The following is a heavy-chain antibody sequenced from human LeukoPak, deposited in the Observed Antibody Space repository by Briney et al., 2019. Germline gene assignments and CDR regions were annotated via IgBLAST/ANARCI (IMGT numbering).Heavy chain of an antibody. CDR1: GFTFSSYS. Sequence: PGGSLRLSCAASGFTFSSYSMNWVRQAPGKGLEWVSYISSSSSSTIYYADSVKGRFTISRDNAKNSLYLQMNSLRAEDTAVYYCARGVGATRDFDYWGQGTLVTVSS. V-gene: IGHV3-48*01. J-gene: IGHJ4*02. D-gene: IGHD1-26*01. CDR3: ARGVGATRDFDY. CDR2: ISSSSSSTI.